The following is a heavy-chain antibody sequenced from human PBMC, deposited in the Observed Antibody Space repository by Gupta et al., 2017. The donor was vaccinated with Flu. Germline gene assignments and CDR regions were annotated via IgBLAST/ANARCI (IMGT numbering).Heavy chain of an antibody. CDR2: ISSSGGST. CDR1: GFSFSIYV. V-gene: IGHV3-23*01. Sequence: EVQLLESGGGLVQPGGSLRLSCVASGFSFSIYVMTGVRQAPGKGLEWVSAISSSGGSTYYADSVKGRFTVSRDNSKNTLYLQMNSLRAEDTAVYYCVNFIAGRPDYWGQGTLVTVSS. J-gene: IGHJ4*02. CDR3: VNFIAGRPDY. D-gene: IGHD6-6*01.